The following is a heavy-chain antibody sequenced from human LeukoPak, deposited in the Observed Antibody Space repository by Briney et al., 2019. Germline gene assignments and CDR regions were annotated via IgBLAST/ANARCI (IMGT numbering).Heavy chain of an antibody. CDR3: ARSFSSWPSFAFDY. CDR2: IIPIFGTA. V-gene: IGHV1-69*05. J-gene: IGHJ4*02. Sequence: SVKVSCKASGGTFSSYAISWVRQAPGQGLEWMGGIIPIFGTANYAQKFQGRVTITTDESTSTAYMELSSLRSEDTAVYYCARSFSSWPSFAFDYWGQGTLVTVSS. CDR1: GGTFSSYA. D-gene: IGHD6-13*01.